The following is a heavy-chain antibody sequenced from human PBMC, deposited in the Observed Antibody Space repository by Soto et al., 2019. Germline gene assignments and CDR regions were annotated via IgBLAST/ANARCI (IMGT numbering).Heavy chain of an antibody. CDR3: ARSVEGHFDY. Sequence: EVQLVESGGGLVQPGGSLRLTCVASGFPFSIYSMNWVRQAPGKGLEWSSYITSDTNTIKYADSVKGRFTISRDNAKNLVYLQMNSLRDEDTAVYFCARSVEGHFDYWGQGTVVTDSS. CDR2: ITSDTNTI. J-gene: IGHJ4*02. CDR1: GFPFSIYS. V-gene: IGHV3-48*02. D-gene: IGHD6-19*01.